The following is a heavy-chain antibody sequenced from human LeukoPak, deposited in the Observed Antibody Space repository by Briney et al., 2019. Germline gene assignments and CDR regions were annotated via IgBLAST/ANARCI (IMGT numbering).Heavy chain of an antibody. Sequence: GGSLRLSCAASGFTFSSYSMNWVRQAPGKGLEWVSSISSTGSYIYYADSVKGRFIISRDNAKNSLYLQMNSLRAEDTAVYYCARDTGWYFDLWGRGTLVTVSS. CDR2: ISSTGSYI. CDR3: ARDTGWYFDL. CDR1: GFTFSSYS. J-gene: IGHJ2*01. D-gene: IGHD5-18*01. V-gene: IGHV3-21*01.